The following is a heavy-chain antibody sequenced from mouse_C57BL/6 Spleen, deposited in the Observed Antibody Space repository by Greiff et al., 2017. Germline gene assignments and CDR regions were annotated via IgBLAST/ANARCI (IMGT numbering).Heavy chain of an antibody. CDR3: ARRRSPDYGGAMDY. CDR1: GYTFTSYD. CDR2: IYPRDGST. V-gene: IGHV1-85*01. J-gene: IGHJ4*01. Sequence: QVQLQQSGPELVKPGASVKLSCKASGYTFTSYDINWVQQRPGQGLEWIGWIYPRDGSTKYNEKFKGNATLTVDTSSSTAYMELHSLTSEDSAVYFCARRRSPDYGGAMDYWGQGTSVTVSS. D-gene: IGHD1-1*01.